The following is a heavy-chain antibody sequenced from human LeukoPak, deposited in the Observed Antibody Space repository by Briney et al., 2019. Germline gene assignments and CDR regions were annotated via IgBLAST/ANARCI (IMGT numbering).Heavy chain of an antibody. V-gene: IGHV3-11*01. CDR2: ISSSGSTI. Sequence: GGSLRLSCAASGFTFSDYYMSWIRQAPGKGLEWVSYISSSGSTIYYADSVKGRFTISRDNAKNPLYLQINSLRAEDTAVYYCARSSYSSSSSVWGRGTMVTVSS. D-gene: IGHD6-6*01. CDR1: GFTFSDYY. J-gene: IGHJ3*01. CDR3: ARSSYSSSSSV.